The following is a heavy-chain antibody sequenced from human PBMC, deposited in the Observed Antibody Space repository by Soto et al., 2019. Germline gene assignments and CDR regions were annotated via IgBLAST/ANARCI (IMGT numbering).Heavy chain of an antibody. CDR2: INPNTGDT. V-gene: IGHV1-2*02. D-gene: IGHD6-13*01. CDR3: TRLGIATAY. Sequence: QVQLVQSGAEVKKPGASVKVSCKASGYTFTGYYIHWVRQAPGQGFAWMGWINPNTGDTNYAQKFQGRVTMTRDTSISTVYMELSRLRYDDTAVYYCTRLGIATAYWCQGTLITVSS. J-gene: IGHJ4*02. CDR1: GYTFTGYY.